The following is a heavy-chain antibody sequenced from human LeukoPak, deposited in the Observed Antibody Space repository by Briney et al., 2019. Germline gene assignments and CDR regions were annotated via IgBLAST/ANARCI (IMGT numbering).Heavy chain of an antibody. CDR3: AKSSIFYDSSGYYVGEKYYFDY. J-gene: IGHJ4*02. CDR2: ISASGTTT. Sequence: PGGSLRLSCAASGFTFSSYAMSWVRQAPGKGLEWVSAISASGTTTYYADSVQGRFTISRDNSKNTLYLQMNSLRAEDTAVYYCAKSSIFYDSSGYYVGEKYYFDYRGQGTLVTVSS. V-gene: IGHV3-23*01. CDR1: GFTFSSYA. D-gene: IGHD3-22*01.